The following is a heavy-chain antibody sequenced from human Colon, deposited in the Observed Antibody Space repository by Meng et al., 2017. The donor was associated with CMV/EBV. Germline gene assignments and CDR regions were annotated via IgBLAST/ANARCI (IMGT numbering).Heavy chain of an antibody. Sequence: ASVKVSCKASGYTFTTYGISWVRQAPGQGLEWMGWISAFNGNTRYAQKVQGRVTMTSDTSTSTAYMELRSLRSDDTAVYYCSREVDYGGYIVLGYWGQGTLVTVSS. CDR1: GYTFTTYG. CDR2: ISAFNGNT. CDR3: SREVDYGGYIVLGY. D-gene: IGHD4-23*01. V-gene: IGHV1-18*01. J-gene: IGHJ4*02.